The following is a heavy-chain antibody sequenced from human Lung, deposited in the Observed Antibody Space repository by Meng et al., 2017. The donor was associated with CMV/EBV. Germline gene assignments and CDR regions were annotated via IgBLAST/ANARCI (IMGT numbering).Heavy chain of an antibody. J-gene: IGHJ6*02. CDR2: VYYSGTT. V-gene: IGHV4-59*01. Sequence: SXTXSLTCTISGGSFSSNYCSWIRQSPGKGLEWIGYVYYSGTTNYNPSFKSRIYISIDTSKNQFSLELSSVTAADTAVYYCARGNYYYGLDVWGQGTTVTVSS. CDR3: ARGNYYYGLDV. CDR1: GGSFSSNY.